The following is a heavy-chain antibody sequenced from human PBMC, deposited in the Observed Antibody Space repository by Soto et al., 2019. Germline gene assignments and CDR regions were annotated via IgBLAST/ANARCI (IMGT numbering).Heavy chain of an antibody. CDR1: GYIFTSYY. Sequence: ASVKVSCKASGYIFTSYYIHWVRQAPGQGLEWMGIINPSGGSTSYAQKFQGRVTMTRDTSTSTVYMELSSLRPEDTAVYYCARADYYDSSGYYYDYWGQGTLVTVSS. J-gene: IGHJ4*02. D-gene: IGHD3-22*01. V-gene: IGHV1-46*03. CDR2: INPSGGST. CDR3: ARADYYDSSGYYYDY.